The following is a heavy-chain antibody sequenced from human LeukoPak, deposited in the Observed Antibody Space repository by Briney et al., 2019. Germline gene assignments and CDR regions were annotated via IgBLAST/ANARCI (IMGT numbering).Heavy chain of an antibody. CDR3: AKDYGSGSYIYYYMDV. V-gene: IGHV3-9*03. CDR2: ISWNSGSI. D-gene: IGHD3-10*01. J-gene: IGHJ6*03. Sequence: GGSLRLSCAASGFTFSSYEMNWVRQAPGKGLEWVSGISWNSGSIGYADSVKGRFTISRDNAKNSLYLQMNSLRAEDMALYYCAKDYGSGSYIYYYMDVWGKGTTVTVSS. CDR1: GFTFSSYE.